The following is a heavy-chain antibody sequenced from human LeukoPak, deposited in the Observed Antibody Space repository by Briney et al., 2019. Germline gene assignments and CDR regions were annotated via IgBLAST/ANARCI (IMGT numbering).Heavy chain of an antibody. CDR1: GYTFTGYY. Sequence: GASVKVSCKASGYTFTGYYLHWVRQAPGQGLEWVGWINANSGGTTYAQKFQGRVTMTRGTSISTVYMELSRLRSDDTAVYYCSREDYWGQGTLVTVSS. J-gene: IGHJ4*02. CDR2: INANSGGT. CDR3: SREDY. V-gene: IGHV1-2*02.